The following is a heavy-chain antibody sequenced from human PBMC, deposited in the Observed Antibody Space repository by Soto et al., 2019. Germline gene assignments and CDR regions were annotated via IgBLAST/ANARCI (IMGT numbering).Heavy chain of an antibody. CDR3: ARSIGFGEAYYFAMDF. CDR2: INPNSGGT. V-gene: IGHV1-2*02. CDR1: GYTFTGYF. J-gene: IGHJ6*04. Sequence: ASVKVSCKASGYTFTGYFMQWVRQAPGQGLEWMGWINPNSGGTKYIQKFQGGVTMTRDTSIKTIYMELSRLTYDDTAVYYCARSIGFGEAYYFAMDFWGKGTTVTVS. D-gene: IGHD3-10*01.